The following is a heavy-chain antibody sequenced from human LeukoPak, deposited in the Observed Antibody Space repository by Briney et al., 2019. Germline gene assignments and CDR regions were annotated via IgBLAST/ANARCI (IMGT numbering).Heavy chain of an antibody. J-gene: IGHJ4*02. CDR3: AMGSAFDY. V-gene: IGHV1-8*01. D-gene: IGHD1-26*01. CDR1: GYTFTSYD. CDR2: INPNSGNK. Sequence: ASVKVSCKASGYTFTSYDINCVRQATGQALEWMGWINPNSGNKGFAQKFKGRVTMTRSTSITTAYMELSSMRSEDTAVYYCAMGSAFDYWGQGTRVTVSS.